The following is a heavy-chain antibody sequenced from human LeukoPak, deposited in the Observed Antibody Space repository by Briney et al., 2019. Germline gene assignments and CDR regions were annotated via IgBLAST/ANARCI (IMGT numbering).Heavy chain of an antibody. V-gene: IGHV3-66*01. J-gene: IGHJ4*02. Sequence: PGGSLRLSCAASGFIVSSNYMSWVRQAPGKGLEWVSIIYSGGSTSYADSVEGRFTISRDNSKNTLYLQMSSLRAEDTAVYYCARSAGIAATIVLGYWGQGTLVTVSS. CDR3: ARSAGIAATIVLGY. D-gene: IGHD5-12*01. CDR2: IYSGGST. CDR1: GFIVSSNY.